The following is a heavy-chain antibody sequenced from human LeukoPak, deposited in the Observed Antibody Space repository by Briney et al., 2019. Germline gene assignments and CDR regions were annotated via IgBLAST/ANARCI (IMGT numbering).Heavy chain of an antibody. D-gene: IGHD6-13*01. V-gene: IGHV4-59*01. CDR1: GGSISSYY. CDR3: ARGYSSSWFDAGVSLNWFDP. CDR2: IYYSGST. J-gene: IGHJ5*02. Sequence: SETLSLTCTVSGGSISSYYWSWIRQPPGKGLEWIGYIYYSGSTNYNPSLKSRVTISVDTSKNQFSLKLSSVTAADTAVYYCARGYSSSWFDAGVSLNWFDPWGQGTLVTVSS.